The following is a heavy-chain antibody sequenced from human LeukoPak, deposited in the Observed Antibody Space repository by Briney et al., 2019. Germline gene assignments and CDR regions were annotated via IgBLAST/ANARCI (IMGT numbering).Heavy chain of an antibody. J-gene: IGHJ4*02. V-gene: IGHV3-74*03. CDR3: VRMFSGPLDY. CDR2: LNPDGTDT. D-gene: IGHD3-10*02. CDR1: GFTFSDSW. Sequence: GGSLRLSCVASGFTFSDSWIHWVRQAPGKGLVWVARLNPDGTDTTYADSVKGRFTVSRDNAKNTVYLQMNSLRDEDTAMYYCVRMFSGPLDYWGQGTLVTVSS.